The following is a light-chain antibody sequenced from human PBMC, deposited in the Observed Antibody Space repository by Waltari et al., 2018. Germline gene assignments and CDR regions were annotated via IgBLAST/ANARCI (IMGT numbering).Light chain of an antibody. CDR3: QGWSLSSDQV. CDR1: NIGRKS. J-gene: IGLJ2*01. V-gene: IGLV3-21*04. CDR2: YDS. Sequence: YVLTQPPSVSVAPGETARITCGGENIGRKSVHWYQQKPGQPPVLVPHYDSYRPSGVSELFSGSNSGGTATLTISRVEAGEEADYYCQGWSLSSDQVFGGGTKLTVL.